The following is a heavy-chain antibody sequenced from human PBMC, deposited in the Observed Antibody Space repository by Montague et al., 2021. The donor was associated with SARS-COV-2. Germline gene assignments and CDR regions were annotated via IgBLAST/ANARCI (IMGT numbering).Heavy chain of an antibody. V-gene: IGHV2-70*11. Sequence: PALGKPTQTLTLTCTLSGFSLSTSGMCVSWIRQPPGKALEWLARIDWDDDKYYSTSLKTRLTISKDTSKNQVVLTMTNMDPVDTATYYCARTHYDILPGYYYDMDVWGQGTTVTVSS. CDR3: ARTHYDILPGYYYDMDV. CDR2: IDWDDDK. D-gene: IGHD3-9*01. CDR1: GFSLSTSGMC. J-gene: IGHJ6*02.